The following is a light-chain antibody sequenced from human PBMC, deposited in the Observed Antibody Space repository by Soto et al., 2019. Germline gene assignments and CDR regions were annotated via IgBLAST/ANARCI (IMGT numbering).Light chain of an antibody. V-gene: IGKV4-1*01. CDR1: QSVLYSSNNKNY. CDR2: WAS. CDR3: QQYYSAPFT. Sequence: DIVMTQSPDSLVVSPGERATINCKSSQSVLYSSNNKNYLAWYQQKPGQPPKLLIYWASTRESGVPDRFSGSESGTDFTLTISSLQAEDVAVYYCQQYYSAPFTFGPGTKVDIK. J-gene: IGKJ3*01.